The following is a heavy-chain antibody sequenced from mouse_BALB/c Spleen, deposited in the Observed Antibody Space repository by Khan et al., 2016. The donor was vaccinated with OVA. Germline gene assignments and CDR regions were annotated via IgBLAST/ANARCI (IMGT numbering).Heavy chain of an antibody. V-gene: IGHV9-2-1*01. CDR3: AKDRSEYVDN. CDR2: INTETGEP. CDR1: GYTFTDYS. D-gene: IGHD2-14*01. Sequence: QVELVESGPELKKPGETVKISCKASGYTFTDYSMHWVKQAPGKGLKWMGWINTETGEPTYADDFKGRVAFSLETSASTAYLQINNLKNEDTATXFCAKDRSEYVDNWGQGTTLTVSS. J-gene: IGHJ2*01.